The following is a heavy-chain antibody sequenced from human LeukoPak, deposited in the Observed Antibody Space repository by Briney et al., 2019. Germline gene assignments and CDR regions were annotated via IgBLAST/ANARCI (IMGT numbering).Heavy chain of an antibody. J-gene: IGHJ3*02. CDR3: ARERSINYYDSSGYPSDAFDI. D-gene: IGHD3-22*01. Sequence: SETPSLICTVSGGSISSYYWSRLRQPPGKGLEWIGYIYYSGSTNYNPSLKSRVTISVDTSKNQFSLKLSSVTAADTAVYYCARERSINYYDSSGYPSDAFDIWGQGTMVTVSS. CDR2: IYYSGST. CDR1: GGSISSYY. V-gene: IGHV4-59*01.